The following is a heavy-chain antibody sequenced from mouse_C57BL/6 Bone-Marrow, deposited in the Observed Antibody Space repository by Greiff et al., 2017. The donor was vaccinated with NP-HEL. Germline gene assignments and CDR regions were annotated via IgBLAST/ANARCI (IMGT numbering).Heavy chain of an antibody. D-gene: IGHD1-1*01. CDR2: IRNKANGYTT. Sequence: EVHLVESGGGLVQPGGSLSLSCAASGFTFTDYYMSWVRQPPGKALEWLGFIRNKANGYTTEYSASVKGRFTISRDNSQSILYLQMNALRAEDSATYYCASTTVVARDWYFDVWGTGTTVTVSS. CDR1: GFTFTDYY. J-gene: IGHJ1*03. V-gene: IGHV7-3*01. CDR3: ASTTVVARDWYFDV.